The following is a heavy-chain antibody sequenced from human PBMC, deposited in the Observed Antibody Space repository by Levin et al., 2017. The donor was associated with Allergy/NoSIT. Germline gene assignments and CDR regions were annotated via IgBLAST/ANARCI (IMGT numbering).Heavy chain of an antibody. CDR2: IIPIFGTA. Sequence: ASVKVSCKASGGTFSSYAISWVRQAPGQGLEWMGGIIPIFGTANYAQKFQGRVTITADESTSTAYMELSSLRSEDTAVYYCASPFGGVGRIDAFDIWGQGTMVTVSS. V-gene: IGHV1-69*13. D-gene: IGHD2-8*02. J-gene: IGHJ3*02. CDR3: ASPFGGVGRIDAFDI. CDR1: GGTFSSYA.